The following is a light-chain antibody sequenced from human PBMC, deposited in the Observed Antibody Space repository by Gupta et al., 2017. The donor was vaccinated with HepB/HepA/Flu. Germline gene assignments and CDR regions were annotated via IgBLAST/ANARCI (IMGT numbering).Light chain of an antibody. J-gene: IGKJ4*01. CDR2: MAS. CDR1: QSISRY. CDR3: QQSDSAPLT. V-gene: IGKV1-39*01. Sequence: QMTQSPSSLSASVGDRITITCRASQSISRYLSWYQQTPGKAPKLLIYMASNLQGGVPSRFSGSGSGADFTLTISRLRPEDFASYYCQQSDSAPLTFGGGTKVEIK.